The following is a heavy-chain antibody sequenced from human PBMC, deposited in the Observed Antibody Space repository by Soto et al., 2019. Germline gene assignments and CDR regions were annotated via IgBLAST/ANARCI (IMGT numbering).Heavy chain of an antibody. V-gene: IGHV3-7*04. CDR2: IKQDGSEK. Sequence: GGSLRLSCAASGFTFSSYWMSWVRQAPGKGLEWVANIKQDGSEKYYVDSVKGRFTISRDNAKNSLYLQMNALTGEDTALYYCAKDIPAVDYWGQGALVTVSS. CDR3: AKDIPAVDY. J-gene: IGHJ4*02. CDR1: GFTFSSYW.